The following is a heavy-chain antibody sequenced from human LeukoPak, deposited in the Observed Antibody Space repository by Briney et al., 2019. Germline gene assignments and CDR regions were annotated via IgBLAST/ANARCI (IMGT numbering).Heavy chain of an antibody. J-gene: IGHJ4*02. CDR2: ISAYNGNT. V-gene: IGHV1-18*01. CDR1: GYTFTSYG. Sequence: ASVKVSCKASGYTFTSYGISWVRQAPGQGLEWMGWISAYNGNTNYAQKLQGRVTMTTDTSTSTAYMELRSLRSDDTAVYYCAREGYYDSSGMYYFDYWGQGTLVTVFS. D-gene: IGHD3-22*01. CDR3: AREGYYDSSGMYYFDY.